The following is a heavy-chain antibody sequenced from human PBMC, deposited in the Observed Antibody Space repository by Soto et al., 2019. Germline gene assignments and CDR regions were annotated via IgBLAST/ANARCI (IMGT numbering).Heavy chain of an antibody. J-gene: IGHJ4*02. CDR3: ARGLITGSQYSGGWYYFDS. D-gene: IGHD1-26*01. CDR1: GGSFSGYI. V-gene: IGHV4-34*01. Sequence: QVQLQQSGAGLLKPSETLSLTCDVYGGSFSGYIWTWIRQTPGKGLQWIGQINHSGSANYNPSLRGRVNLSVHTSNSQSSLELSSVTAADTAVDYCARGLITGSQYSGGWYYFDSWGQGTQVTVSS. CDR2: INHSGSA.